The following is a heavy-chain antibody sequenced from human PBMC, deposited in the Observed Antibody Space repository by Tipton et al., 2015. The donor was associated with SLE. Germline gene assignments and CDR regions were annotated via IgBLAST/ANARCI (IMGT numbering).Heavy chain of an antibody. Sequence: GLVKPSETLSLTCTVSGGSISSYYWSWIRQTPGKGLEWIGDIYSGGTPSYNPSLKSRATISVDTSKNQFSLRVTYVTAADTAVYFCARSEVVSALPDYWGQGTLVTVSS. J-gene: IGHJ4*02. CDR2: IYSGGTP. CDR3: ARSEVVSALPDY. V-gene: IGHV4-59*01. CDR1: GGSISSYY. D-gene: IGHD2-21*01.